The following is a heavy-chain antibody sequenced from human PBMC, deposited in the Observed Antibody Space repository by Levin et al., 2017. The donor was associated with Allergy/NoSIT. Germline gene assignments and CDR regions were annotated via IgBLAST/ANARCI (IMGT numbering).Heavy chain of an antibody. CDR1: GFTFSSYA. CDR3: AKGPRRDGYNYPKSYFDY. V-gene: IGHV3-23*01. J-gene: IGHJ4*02. D-gene: IGHD5-24*01. Sequence: PGGSLRLSCAASGFTFSSYAMSWVRQAPGKGLEWVSAISGSGGSTYYADSVKGRFTISRDNSKNTLYLQMNSLRAEDTAVYYCAKGPRRDGYNYPKSYFDYWGQGTLVTVSS. CDR2: ISGSGGST.